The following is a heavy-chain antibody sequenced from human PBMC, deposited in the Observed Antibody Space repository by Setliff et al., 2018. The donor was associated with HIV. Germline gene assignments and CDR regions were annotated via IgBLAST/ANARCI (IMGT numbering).Heavy chain of an antibody. CDR2: ISSSSSYI. J-gene: IGHJ4*02. CDR1: GFTFSSYS. V-gene: IGHV3-21*01. CDR3: CTGPLNTYGWDY. Sequence: GSLRLSCAASGFTFSSYSMNWVRQAPGKGLEWVSSISSSSSYIYYADSVKGRFTISRDTSKNTLFLQMNSLTTDDTAVYYCCTGPLNTYGWDYWGQGTVVTVSS. D-gene: IGHD5-18*01.